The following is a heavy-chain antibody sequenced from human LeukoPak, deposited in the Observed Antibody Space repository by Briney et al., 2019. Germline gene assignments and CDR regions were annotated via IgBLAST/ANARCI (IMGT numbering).Heavy chain of an antibody. Sequence: GGSLRLSCAASGFTFSSYSMNWVRQAPGKGLEWVSSISSSSSYIYYADSVKGRFTISRDNAKNSLYLQMNSLRAEDTAVYYCARDSWEINTPYYYGSGSYVRGGVYYFDYWGQGTLVTVSS. CDR2: ISSSSSYI. CDR1: GFTFSSYS. D-gene: IGHD3-10*01. V-gene: IGHV3-21*01. J-gene: IGHJ4*02. CDR3: ARDSWEINTPYYYGSGSYVRGGVYYFDY.